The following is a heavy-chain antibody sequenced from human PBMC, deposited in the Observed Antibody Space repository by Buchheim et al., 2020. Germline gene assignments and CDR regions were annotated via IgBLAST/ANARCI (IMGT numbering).Heavy chain of an antibody. CDR3: ARDAGPRLGFDAFDI. CDR1: GGSMDPYY. D-gene: IGHD6-19*01. J-gene: IGHJ3*02. V-gene: IGHV4-59*01. CDR2: IYYNGII. Sequence: QVQLQESGPGVVKPSETLSLTCTVSGGSMDPYYWSWIRQTPGKGLEWIGFIYYNGIINYNPSLNGRVTISIETSKNQFSLRVMSVTAADTAVYYCARDAGPRLGFDAFDIWGQGT.